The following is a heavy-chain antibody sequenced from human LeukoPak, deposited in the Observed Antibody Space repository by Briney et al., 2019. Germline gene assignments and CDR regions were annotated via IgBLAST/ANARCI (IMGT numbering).Heavy chain of an antibody. CDR3: AKDRGDWYYYDSSGYSDY. D-gene: IGHD3-22*01. Sequence: PGRSLRLSCAASGFTFSSYAMHWVRQAPGKGLGWVAVISYDGSNKYYADSMKGRFTISRDNSKNTLYLQVSSLRAEDTAVYYCAKDRGDWYYYDSSGYSDYWGQGTLVTVSS. CDR2: ISYDGSNK. CDR1: GFTFSSYA. J-gene: IGHJ4*02. V-gene: IGHV3-30*04.